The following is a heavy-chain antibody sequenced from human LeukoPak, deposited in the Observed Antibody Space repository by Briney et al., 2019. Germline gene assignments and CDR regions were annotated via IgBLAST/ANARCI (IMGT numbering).Heavy chain of an antibody. D-gene: IGHD4-17*01. CDR2: IYSGGST. CDR1: GFTVSSNH. V-gene: IGHV3-53*01. J-gene: IGHJ4*02. CDR3: ARDPYGDTGDY. Sequence: PGGSLRLSCAASGFTVSSNHMSWVRQAPGKGLEWVSVIYSGGSTYYADSVKGRFTISRDNSKNTLYLQMNSLRAEDTAVYYCARDPYGDTGDYWGQGTLVTVSS.